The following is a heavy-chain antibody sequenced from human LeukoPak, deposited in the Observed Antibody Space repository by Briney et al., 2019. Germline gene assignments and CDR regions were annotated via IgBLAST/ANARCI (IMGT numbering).Heavy chain of an antibody. CDR3: ARSYDSSGYQGY. D-gene: IGHD3-22*01. CDR1: GFSFSRYP. J-gene: IGHJ4*02. Sequence: GGSLRLSCAASGFSFSRYPMGWVRQAPGKGLEWVSGISAGGDGTYHADPVKGRFTISRDNSKNTLYLQMNSLRAEDTAVYYCARSYDSSGYQGYWGQGTLVTVSS. V-gene: IGHV3-23*01. CDR2: ISAGGDGT.